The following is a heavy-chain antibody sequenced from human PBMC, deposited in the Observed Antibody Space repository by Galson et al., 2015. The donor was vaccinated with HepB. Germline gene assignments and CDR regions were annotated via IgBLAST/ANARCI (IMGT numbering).Heavy chain of an antibody. J-gene: IGHJ6*02. D-gene: IGHD1-26*01. CDR3: ARVGSYYGSV. CDR1: GFTFSDYY. Sequence: SLRLSCAAPGFTFSDYYMSWIRQAPGKGLEWVSYISSSSSYTNYADSVKGRFTISRDNAKNSLYLQMNSLRAEDTAVYYCARVGSYYGSVWGQGTTVTVSS. CDR2: ISSSSSYT. V-gene: IGHV3-11*05.